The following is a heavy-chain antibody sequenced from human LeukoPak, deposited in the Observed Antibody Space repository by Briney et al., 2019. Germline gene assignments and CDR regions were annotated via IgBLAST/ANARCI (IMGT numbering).Heavy chain of an antibody. J-gene: IGHJ3*02. Sequence: ASVKVSCKAFGYTFTSYYMHWVRQAPGQGLEWMGWISAYNGNTNYAQKLQGRVTMTTDTSTSTAYMELRSLRSDDTAVYYCARTYYDFWSGYQLHAFDIWGQGTMVTVSS. CDR2: ISAYNGNT. CDR1: GYTFTSYY. D-gene: IGHD3-3*01. V-gene: IGHV1-18*04. CDR3: ARTYYDFWSGYQLHAFDI.